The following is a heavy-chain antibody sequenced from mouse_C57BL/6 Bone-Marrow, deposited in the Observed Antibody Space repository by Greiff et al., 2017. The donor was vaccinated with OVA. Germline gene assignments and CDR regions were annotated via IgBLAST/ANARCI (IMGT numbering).Heavy chain of an antibody. Sequence: EVQLMASGGDLVKPGGSLKLSCAASGFTFSSYGMSWVRQTPDKRLEWVATISSGGSYTYYPDSVKGRFTISRDNAKNTLYLQMSSLKADDTAMYYCARHAPYYYGSRTNYYARDYWGQGTSVTVSS. CDR1: GFTFSSYG. CDR2: ISSGGSYT. V-gene: IGHV5-6*01. D-gene: IGHD1-1*01. J-gene: IGHJ4*01. CDR3: ARHAPYYYGSRTNYYARDY.